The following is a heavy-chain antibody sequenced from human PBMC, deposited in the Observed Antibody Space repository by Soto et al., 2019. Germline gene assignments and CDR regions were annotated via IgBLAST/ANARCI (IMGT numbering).Heavy chain of an antibody. D-gene: IGHD3-10*01. CDR3: AKVDYYGSGAFDY. CDR1: GFTVSSNY. J-gene: IGHJ4*02. V-gene: IGHV3-66*01. CDR2: IYSGGST. Sequence: PGGSLRLSCAASGFTVSSNYMSWVRQAPGKGLEWVSFIYSGGSTYYADSVKGRFTISRDNSKNTLYLQMNSLRAEDTAVYYCAKVDYYGSGAFDYWGQGTLVTVSS.